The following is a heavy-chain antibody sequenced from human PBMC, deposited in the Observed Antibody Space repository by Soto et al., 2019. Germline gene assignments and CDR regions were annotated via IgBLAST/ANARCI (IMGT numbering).Heavy chain of an antibody. V-gene: IGHV3-13*04. CDR3: ARAIYSSSAFAR. D-gene: IGHD3-22*01. Sequence: GGSLRLSCAASGFTVSDYDMHWVRQLPGKGLEWVSTIGIVGDTFYPGSVKGRFTISRENAKNSLYLQMYNLRAGDTAVYYCARAIYSSSAFARWGQGTMVTVSS. J-gene: IGHJ3*01. CDR1: GFTVSDYD. CDR2: IGIVGDT.